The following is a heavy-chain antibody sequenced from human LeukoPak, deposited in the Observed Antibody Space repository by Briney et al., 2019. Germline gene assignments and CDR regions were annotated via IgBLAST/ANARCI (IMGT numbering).Heavy chain of an antibody. CDR2: ISSGSTTI. CDR3: ARILSGSGSHGAFDI. CDR1: GFTFSSHG. J-gene: IGHJ3*02. V-gene: IGHV3-48*02. D-gene: IGHD3-10*01. Sequence: PGVSLRLSCAASGFTFSSHGMIWVRQAPGKGLEWVSYISSGSTTIYYADSVKGRFTISRDNAKNSLYLQLNSLRDEDTAVYYCARILSGSGSHGAFDIWGPGTMVTVS.